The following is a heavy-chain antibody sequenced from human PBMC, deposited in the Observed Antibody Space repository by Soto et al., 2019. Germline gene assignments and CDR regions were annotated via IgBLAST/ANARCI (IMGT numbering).Heavy chain of an antibody. CDR2: VDSAGSGT. V-gene: IGHV3-74*01. Sequence: VPLVESGGGSVQPGGSLRLSCVASGITFSDYWMHWVRQVPGKGPVWVARVDSAGSGTSYADSVKGLFTISRDNAKNTLSLQMDGLRVEDTALYYCATVFEHWGQGIPVTVSS. CDR1: GITFSDYW. J-gene: IGHJ4*02. CDR3: ATVFEH.